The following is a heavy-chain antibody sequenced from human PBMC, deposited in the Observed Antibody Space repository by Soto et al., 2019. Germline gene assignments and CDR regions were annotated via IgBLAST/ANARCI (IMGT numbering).Heavy chain of an antibody. CDR2: IYYGGTT. V-gene: IGHV4-59*08. CDR3: ARFPWSSTLTYFDY. Sequence: TSETLSLTCSVSGVSVSNYNWNWIRQPPGKGLEWIGYIYYGGTTRYNPSLRSRVTISLDTPKNQFSLKLSSVTAADTAVYYCARFPWSSTLTYFDYWGQGALVTVPQ. CDR1: GVSVSNYN. J-gene: IGHJ4*02. D-gene: IGHD2-8*01.